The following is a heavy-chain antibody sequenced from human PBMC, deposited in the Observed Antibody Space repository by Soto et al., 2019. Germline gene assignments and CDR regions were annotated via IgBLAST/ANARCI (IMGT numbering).Heavy chain of an antibody. D-gene: IGHD5-18*01. V-gene: IGHV4-59*01. CDR3: AGDRFSYVDY. CDR1: GGSISSYY. J-gene: IGHJ4*02. Sequence: PSETLSLTCTVSGGSISSYYWSWIRQPPGKGLEWIGYIYYSGSTNYNPSLKSRVTISVDTSKNQFSLKLSSVTAADTAVYYCAGDRFSYVDYWGQGTLVTVSS. CDR2: IYYSGST.